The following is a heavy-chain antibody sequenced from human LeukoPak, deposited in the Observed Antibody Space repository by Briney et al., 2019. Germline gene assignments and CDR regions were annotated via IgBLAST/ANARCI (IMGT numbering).Heavy chain of an antibody. Sequence: ASVKVSCKASGYTFTGYYMHWVRQAPGQGLEWMGWINPNSGGTNYAQKFQGRVTMTRDTSISTAYMELSRLRSDDTAVYYCARDLGGATINWYFDLWGRGTLVTVSS. V-gene: IGHV1-2*02. J-gene: IGHJ2*01. CDR3: ARDLGGATINWYFDL. CDR2: INPNSGGT. D-gene: IGHD5-12*01. CDR1: GYTFTGYY.